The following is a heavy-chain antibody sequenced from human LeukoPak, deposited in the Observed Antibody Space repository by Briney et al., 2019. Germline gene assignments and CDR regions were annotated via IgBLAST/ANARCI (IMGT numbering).Heavy chain of an antibody. D-gene: IGHD3-10*01. Sequence: ASVKVSCKASGYTFTSYDINWVRQATGQGLEWMGWMNPNSGNTGYAQKFQGRVTMTRNTSISTAYMELSGLRSEDTAVYYCARGGSTSSLWFGEPDYYYYGMDVWGQGTTVTVSS. V-gene: IGHV1-8*01. J-gene: IGHJ6*02. CDR3: ARGGSTSSLWFGEPDYYYYGMDV. CDR2: MNPNSGNT. CDR1: GYTFTSYD.